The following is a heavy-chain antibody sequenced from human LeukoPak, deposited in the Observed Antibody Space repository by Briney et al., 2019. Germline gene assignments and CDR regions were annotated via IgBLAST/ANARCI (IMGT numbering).Heavy chain of an antibody. CDR2: ISSSGNTI. CDR1: GFNLDDYY. D-gene: IGHD2-2*03. Sequence: PGGSLRLSCAASGFNLDDYYMTWIRQAAGKGLECVSYISSSGNTIYYADSVKGRFTISRDNGKNSLHLQMNSLRVEDTAVYYCARDADGSNTNWFNTWGQGTLVSVSS. J-gene: IGHJ5*02. V-gene: IGHV3-11*04. CDR3: ARDADGSNTNWFNT.